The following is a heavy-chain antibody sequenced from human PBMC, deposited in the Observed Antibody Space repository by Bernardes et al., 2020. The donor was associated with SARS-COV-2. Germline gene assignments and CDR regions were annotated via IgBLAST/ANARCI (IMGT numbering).Heavy chain of an antibody. J-gene: IGHJ6*02. Sequence: GGSLRLSCAGSGFEFSDYWMTWVRQAPGKGLEWVANIKRDGSETYYEDSVKGRFTISRDNAKKLVFLQMNSLRAEDTAVFYCARSAGMDVWGQGTMVTVSS. V-gene: IGHV3-7*03. CDR1: GFEFSDYW. CDR3: ARSAGMDV. CDR2: IKRDGSET.